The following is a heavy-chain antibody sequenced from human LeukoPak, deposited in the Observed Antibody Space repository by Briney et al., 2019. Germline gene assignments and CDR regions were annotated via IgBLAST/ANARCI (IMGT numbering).Heavy chain of an antibody. CDR1: GGSISSGDYC. D-gene: IGHD3-3*01. CDR3: ASVPYDFWSGHLLNWFDP. J-gene: IGHJ5*02. CDR2: IYYSGST. Sequence: SQTLSLTCTVSGGSISSGDYCWSWIRQPPGKGLEWIGYIYYSGSTYYNPSLKSRVTISVDTSKNQFSLKLSSVTAADTAVYYCASVPYDFWSGHLLNWFDPWGQGTLVTVSS. V-gene: IGHV4-30-4*08.